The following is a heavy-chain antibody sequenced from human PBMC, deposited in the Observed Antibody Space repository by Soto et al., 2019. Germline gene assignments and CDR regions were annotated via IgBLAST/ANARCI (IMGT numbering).Heavy chain of an antibody. CDR3: ARSVGTTNWFDP. Sequence: ASVKVSCKASGYTFTSYAMHWARQAPGQRLEWMGWINAGNGNTKYSQKFQGRVTITRDTSASTAYMELSSLRSEDTAVYYCARSVGTTNWFDPWGQGTLVTVSS. J-gene: IGHJ5*02. CDR1: GYTFTSYA. V-gene: IGHV1-3*01. CDR2: INAGNGNT. D-gene: IGHD4-17*01.